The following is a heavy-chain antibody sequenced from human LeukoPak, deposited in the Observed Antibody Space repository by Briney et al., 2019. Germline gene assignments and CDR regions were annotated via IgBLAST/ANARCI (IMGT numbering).Heavy chain of an antibody. J-gene: IGHJ4*02. Sequence: PGGSLRLSCAVSGFSFSDHNMNWVRQAPGKGLEWVASISSRSNYIYYADSLKGRVTVSRDNARNSLFLQMTSLRAEDTAVYYCARSRVTDYWGQGTLVTVSS. CDR1: GFSFSDHN. CDR2: ISSRSNYI. V-gene: IGHV3-21*01. CDR3: ARSRVTDY. D-gene: IGHD2-21*02.